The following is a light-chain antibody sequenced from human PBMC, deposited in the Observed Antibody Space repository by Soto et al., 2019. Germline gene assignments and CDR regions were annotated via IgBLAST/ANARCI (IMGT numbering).Light chain of an antibody. V-gene: IGLV2-8*01. CDR1: SSDVGGYNY. Sequence: QSALTQPPSASGSPGQSVTISCTGTSSDVGGYNYVSWYQRHPGKAPKLMIYDVSKRPSGVPDRFSGSKSGNTASLIVSGLQAEDEADYYCSSYAGSNNLVFGGGTKLTVL. CDR2: DVS. CDR3: SSYAGSNNLV. J-gene: IGLJ3*02.